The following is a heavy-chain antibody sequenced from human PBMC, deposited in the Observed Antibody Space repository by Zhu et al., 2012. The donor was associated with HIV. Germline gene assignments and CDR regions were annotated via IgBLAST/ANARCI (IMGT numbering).Heavy chain of an antibody. CDR1: GGSFSDDY. D-gene: IGHD2-2*01. J-gene: IGHJ6*03. CDR3: ARVRSSTFXAIRHSYYYMDV. V-gene: IGHV4-34*01. Sequence: QVQLQQWGAGLLKPSETLSLTCAIYGGSFSDDYWTWIRQPPGKGLEWIGEINHSGSTRYNPSLRSRVILSGDTSKNQFSLKVTSVTAADTAVYYCARVRSSTFXAIRHSYYYMDVWDQRGPTVTVSS. CDR2: INHSGST.